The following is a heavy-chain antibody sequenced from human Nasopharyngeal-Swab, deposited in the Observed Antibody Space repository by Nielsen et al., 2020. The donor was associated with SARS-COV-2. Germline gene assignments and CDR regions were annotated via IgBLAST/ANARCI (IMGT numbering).Heavy chain of an antibody. V-gene: IGHV4-31*03. D-gene: IGHD3-3*01. J-gene: IGHJ3*02. CDR1: GGSISSGGYY. Sequence: SETLSLTCTVSGGSISSGGYYWSWIRQHPGKGLEWIGYIYYSGSTYYNPSLKSRVTISVDTSKNQFSLKPSSVTAADTAVYYCARDSGRSTIFGVVIIDAFDIWGQGTMVTVSS. CDR3: ARDSGRSTIFGVVIIDAFDI. CDR2: IYYSGST.